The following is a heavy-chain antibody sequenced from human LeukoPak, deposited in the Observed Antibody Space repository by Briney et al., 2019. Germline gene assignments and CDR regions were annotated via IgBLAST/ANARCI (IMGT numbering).Heavy chain of an antibody. V-gene: IGHV4-59*01. Sequence: SETLSLTCTVSGGSISHYYWSWIRQPQGKGLEWIGYIYYSGNTNYNPSLKSRVTISVDTSKKQFSLKLSSVTAADTAVYYCARSVSGYQHFDYWGQGTLVTVSS. CDR3: ARSVSGYQHFDY. CDR1: GGSISHYY. J-gene: IGHJ4*02. CDR2: IYYSGNT. D-gene: IGHD2-2*01.